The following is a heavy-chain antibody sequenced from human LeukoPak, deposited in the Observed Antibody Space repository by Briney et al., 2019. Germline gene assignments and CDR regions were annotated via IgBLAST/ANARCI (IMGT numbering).Heavy chain of an antibody. J-gene: IGHJ6*03. CDR3: ASRTLGLLRKGGPMDV. V-gene: IGHV1-2*02. CDR2: INPHSGGT. D-gene: IGHD3-16*01. Sequence: ASVKVSCKASGYTFTDYYMHWVRQAPGQGLEWMGWINPHSGGTDHAQKFQGRVTMTRDTSISTAYMELSSLRSDDTAVYYCASRTLGLLRKGGPMDVWGKGTTVTVSS. CDR1: GYTFTDYY.